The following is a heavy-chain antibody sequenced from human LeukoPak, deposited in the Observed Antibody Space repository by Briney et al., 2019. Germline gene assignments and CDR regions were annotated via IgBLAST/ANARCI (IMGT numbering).Heavy chain of an antibody. V-gene: IGHV1-2*02. J-gene: IGHJ4*02. CDR1: GYTFTNYY. Sequence: ASVKVSCKASGYTFTNYYIHWVRQAPGQGLEWMGWINPNSGGTNYAQKFQGRVTMTRDTSISTAYMELSRLRSDDTAVYYCARVPHYDILTGYFIDYWGQGTLVTVSS. CDR2: INPNSGGT. CDR3: ARVPHYDILTGYFIDY. D-gene: IGHD3-9*01.